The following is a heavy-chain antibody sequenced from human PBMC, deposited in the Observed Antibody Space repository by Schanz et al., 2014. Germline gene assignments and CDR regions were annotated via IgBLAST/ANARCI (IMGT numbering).Heavy chain of an antibody. D-gene: IGHD1-20*01. J-gene: IGHJ6*02. CDR2: MYINSGST. CDR3: ARRITGTHHNPYYYGMDV. V-gene: IGHV3-53*01. CDR1: GFTVNTNY. Sequence: EVQLVESGGGLIQPGGSLRLSCAVSGFTVNTNYMSWVRQAPGKGLEWISSMYINSGSTQYADSVKGRFIISRDSSKNTLFLQMNSLRAEDTAVYYCARRITGTHHNPYYYGMDVWGQGTSVTVSS.